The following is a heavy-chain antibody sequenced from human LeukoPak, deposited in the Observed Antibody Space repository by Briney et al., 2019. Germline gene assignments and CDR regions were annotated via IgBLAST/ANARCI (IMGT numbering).Heavy chain of an antibody. CDR3: ARDLNYYDSSGYYYTFDY. CDR1: GFTFSTYW. CDR2: IKQDGSEK. V-gene: IGHV3-7*01. D-gene: IGHD3-22*01. J-gene: IGHJ4*02. Sequence: LPGGSLILSCAASGFTFSTYWMSWVRQAPGKGLEWVANIKQDGSEKYYVDSVKGRFTISRDNAKNSLYLQMNSLRAEDTAVYYCARDLNYYDSSGYYYTFDYWGQGTLVTVSS.